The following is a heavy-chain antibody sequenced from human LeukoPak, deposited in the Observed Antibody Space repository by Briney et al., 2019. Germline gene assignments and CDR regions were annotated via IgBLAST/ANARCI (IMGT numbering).Heavy chain of an antibody. CDR2: MNPNSGNT. V-gene: IGHV1-8*01. D-gene: IGHD2-21*01. CDR1: GYTFTSYD. Sequence: GASVKVSCKASGYTFTSYDINWVRQATGQGLEWMGWMNPNSGNTGYAQKFQGRVTMTRSTSISTAYMELSSLRFEDTAAYYCTRSVRNGHIDYWGQGTLVTASS. CDR3: TRSVRNGHIDY. J-gene: IGHJ4*02.